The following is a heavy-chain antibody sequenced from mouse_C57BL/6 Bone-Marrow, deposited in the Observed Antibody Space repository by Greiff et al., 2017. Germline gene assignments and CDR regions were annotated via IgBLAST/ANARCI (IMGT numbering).Heavy chain of an antibody. Sequence: EVQLQQSGPGLVKPSQSLSLTCSVTGYSITSGYYWNWIRQFPGNKLEWMGYISYDGSNNYNPSLKNRISITRDTSKNQFFLKLNSVTTEDTATYDCARDAHGRYFDVWGTGTTVTVSS. J-gene: IGHJ1*03. CDR1: GYSITSGYY. D-gene: IGHD2-1*01. CDR3: ARDAHGRYFDV. CDR2: ISYDGSN. V-gene: IGHV3-6*01.